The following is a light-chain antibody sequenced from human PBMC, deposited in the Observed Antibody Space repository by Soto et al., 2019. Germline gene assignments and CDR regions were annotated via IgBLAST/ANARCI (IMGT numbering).Light chain of an antibody. CDR3: VSYTSSTTYV. CDR2: DVA. Sequence: QSSLTQPASVSDSPGQSITISCTGTSSDVGGSNFDSWYQQHPGKPPKLIVYDVANRPSGVSNRFSGSKSGSTASLIISKLQTEDEADYYCVSYTSSTTYVFGTGTKVTVL. V-gene: IGLV2-14*03. J-gene: IGLJ1*01. CDR1: SSDVGGSNF.